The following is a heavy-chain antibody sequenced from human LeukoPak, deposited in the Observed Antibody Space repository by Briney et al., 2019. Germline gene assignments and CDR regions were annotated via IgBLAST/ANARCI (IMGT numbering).Heavy chain of an antibody. CDR3: ARDYGGSYFDY. J-gene: IGHJ4*02. CDR1: GFTFSSYG. V-gene: IGHV3-30*19. Sequence: GGSLRLSCAASGFTFSSYGMHWVRQAPGKGLEWVAVILSDGSKEFYTDSVKGRFTISRDNSKNTLYLQMNSLRAEDTAVYYCARDYGGSYFDYWGQGTLVTVSS. D-gene: IGHD4-23*01. CDR2: ILSDGSKE.